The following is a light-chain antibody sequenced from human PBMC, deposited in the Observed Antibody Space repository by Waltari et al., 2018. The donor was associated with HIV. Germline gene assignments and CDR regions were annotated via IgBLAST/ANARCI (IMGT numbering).Light chain of an antibody. CDR1: SGSIASHY. CDR3: QSYDSSNPWV. CDR2: EDN. Sequence: NFMLTQPHSVSESPGKTVTISCTRRSGSIASHYVQWYQQRPGSSPTTVIYEDNQRPSGVPDRFSGSIDSSSNSASLTISGLKTEDEADFYCQSYDSSNPWVFGGGTKLTVL. J-gene: IGLJ3*02. V-gene: IGLV6-57*01.